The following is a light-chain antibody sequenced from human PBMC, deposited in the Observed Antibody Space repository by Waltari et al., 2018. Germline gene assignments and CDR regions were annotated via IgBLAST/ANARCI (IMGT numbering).Light chain of an antibody. V-gene: IGLV2-23*03. CDR2: EGS. CDR3: CSYAGSSTFVI. CDR1: SNDVGSYNL. Sequence: QSALTQPASVSGSPGQSITISCTGTSNDVGSYNLVSWYQQHPGKAPKLMIYEGSNRPSGVSNRFSGSKSGNTASLTISGLQAEDEADYYCCSYAGSSTFVIFGGGTKLTVL. J-gene: IGLJ2*01.